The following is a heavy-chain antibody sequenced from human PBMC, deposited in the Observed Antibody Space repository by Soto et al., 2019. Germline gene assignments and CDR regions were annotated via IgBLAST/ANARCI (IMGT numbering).Heavy chain of an antibody. CDR1: GFTFSSYG. D-gene: IGHD6-13*01. V-gene: IGHV3-30*18. Sequence: QVQVVESGGGVVQPGRSLRLSCAASGFTFSSYGMHWVRQAPGKGLEWVAVISYDGSNKYYADSVKGRFTISRDNSKNTRYLQMNGLRAEDTAVYYCAKDRLRAAAGMDVWGQGTTVTVSS. CDR3: AKDRLRAAAGMDV. J-gene: IGHJ6*02. CDR2: ISYDGSNK.